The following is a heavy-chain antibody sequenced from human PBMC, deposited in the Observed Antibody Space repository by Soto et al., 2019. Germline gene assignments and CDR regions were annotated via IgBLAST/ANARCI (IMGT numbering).Heavy chain of an antibody. Sequence: SETLSLTCTVSGGSISSSSYYWGWIRQPPGKGLEWIGSIYYSGSTYYNPSLKSRVTISVDTSNNQFSLKLSSVTAADTAVYYCARRSTSSTYYYYYYMDVWGKGTTVTVSS. V-gene: IGHV4-39*01. J-gene: IGHJ6*03. CDR2: IYYSGST. CDR3: ARRSTSSTYYYYYYMDV. CDR1: GGSISSSSYY. D-gene: IGHD2-2*01.